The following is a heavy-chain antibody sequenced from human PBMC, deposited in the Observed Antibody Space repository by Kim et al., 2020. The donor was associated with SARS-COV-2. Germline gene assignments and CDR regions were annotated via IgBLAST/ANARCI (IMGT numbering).Heavy chain of an antibody. CDR1: GGSISSSSYY. Sequence: SETLSLTCTVSGGSISSSSYYWGWIRQPPGKGLEWIGSIYYSGSTYYNPSLKSRVTISVATSKNQFSLKLSSVTAADTAVYYCASLHGRITIFGVVIPRVDSLWFDTWGQGTLVTVSS. CDR2: IYYSGST. J-gene: IGHJ5*02. V-gene: IGHV4-39*01. CDR3: ASLHGRITIFGVVIPRVDSLWFDT. D-gene: IGHD3-3*01.